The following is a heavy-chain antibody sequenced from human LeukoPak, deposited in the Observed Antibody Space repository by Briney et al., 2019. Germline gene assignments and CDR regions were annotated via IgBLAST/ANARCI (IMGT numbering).Heavy chain of an antibody. CDR3: ARVRGSYYHYGMDV. CDR2: MSPNSGDT. J-gene: IGHJ6*02. V-gene: IGHV1-8*01. CDR1: GYTLTYYD. D-gene: IGHD1-26*01. Sequence: ASVKVSCKASGYTLTYYDINWVRQATGQGLEWMGWMSPNSGDTGYAQKFQGRATMTRNTSISTVYMELSSLRSEDTAVYYCARVRGSYYHYGMDVWGQGTTVTVSS.